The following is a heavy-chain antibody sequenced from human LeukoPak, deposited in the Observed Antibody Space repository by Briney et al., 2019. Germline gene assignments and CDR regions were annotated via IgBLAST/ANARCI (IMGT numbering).Heavy chain of an antibody. CDR3: ARVDFGGNFIDY. D-gene: IGHD4-23*01. J-gene: IGHJ4*02. Sequence: ASMKVSCKASGYTFTSYGISWVRQAPGQGLEWMGWISPYNGNTAYAQRLQGRVTMTTDTSTSTAYMELRSLRSDDTAVYFCARVDFGGNFIDYWGQGTLVTVSS. CDR1: GYTFTSYG. V-gene: IGHV1-18*01. CDR2: ISPYNGNT.